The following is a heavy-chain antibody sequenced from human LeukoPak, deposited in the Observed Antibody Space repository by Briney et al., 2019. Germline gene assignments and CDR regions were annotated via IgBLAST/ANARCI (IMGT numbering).Heavy chain of an antibody. Sequence: LSETLSLTCTVSGGSINDQYLSWIRQPSGKGLEWIGRMYVSGTTNYNPSLRSRVTMSIDTSKNQFSLRLRSLTAADTAVYYCARENYYDSSGYSEGMDVWGQGTTVTVS. CDR1: GGSINDQY. V-gene: IGHV4-4*07. CDR2: MYVSGTT. CDR3: ARENYYDSSGYSEGMDV. D-gene: IGHD3-22*01. J-gene: IGHJ6*02.